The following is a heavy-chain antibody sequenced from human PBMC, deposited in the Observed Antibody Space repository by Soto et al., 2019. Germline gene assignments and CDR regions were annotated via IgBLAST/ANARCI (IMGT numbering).Heavy chain of an antibody. J-gene: IGHJ4*02. CDR1: GFTFSDYY. CDR3: ARYCTLTSVNCYSAY. D-gene: IGHD2-2*02. V-gene: IGHV3-11*01. Sequence: QVQLVESGGGLVKPGGSLRLSCAASGFTFSDYYMSWIRQAPGKGLEWVSYMSSSGDTDYADSVKGRFTISRDNAKNSLSLQMNSLRAEDTAVYYCARYCTLTSVNCYSAYWGQGTLVTVSS. CDR2: MSSSGDT.